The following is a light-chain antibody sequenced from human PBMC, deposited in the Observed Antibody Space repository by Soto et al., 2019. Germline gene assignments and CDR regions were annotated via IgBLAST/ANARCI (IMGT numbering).Light chain of an antibody. J-gene: IGKJ2*01. CDR1: QTISSN. CDR3: QQYHNYRPQYT. CDR2: GAS. Sequence: EIVMTQSPATLSVSPGERATLSCRASQTISSNLAWYQQKPGQAPRLLIHGASTRATGVPARFSGSGSGTEFTLTIISRQSADLAVYYYQQYHNYRPQYTFGQGTKLQIK. V-gene: IGKV3-15*01.